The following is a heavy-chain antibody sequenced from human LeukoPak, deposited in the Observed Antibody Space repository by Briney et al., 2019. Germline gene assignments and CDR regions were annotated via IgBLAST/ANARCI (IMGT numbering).Heavy chain of an antibody. CDR3: ARDRGYIYGYAFDY. V-gene: IGHV3-74*01. D-gene: IGHD5-18*01. CDR2: INSDGSTT. CDR1: GFTFSSYW. Sequence: GGSLRLSCAASGFTFSSYWMHWVRQDPGKGLVWVSRINSDGSTTTYADPVKGRFTIPRDNAKNTLYLQMNSLRAEDTAVYYCARDRGYIYGYAFDYWGQGTLVTVSS. J-gene: IGHJ4*02.